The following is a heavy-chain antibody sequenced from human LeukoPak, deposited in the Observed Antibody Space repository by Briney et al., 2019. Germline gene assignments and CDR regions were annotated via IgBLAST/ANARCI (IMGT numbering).Heavy chain of an antibody. D-gene: IGHD3-3*01. J-gene: IGHJ4*02. CDR1: GFTFSSYS. Sequence: GGSLRLSCAASGFTFSSYSMNWVRQAPGKGLECVSSISSSSSYIYYADSVKGRFTISRDNAKNSLYLQMNSLRAEDTAVYYCAREFWSGYYSSDYWGQGTLVTVSS. CDR3: AREFWSGYYSSDY. V-gene: IGHV3-21*01. CDR2: ISSSSSYI.